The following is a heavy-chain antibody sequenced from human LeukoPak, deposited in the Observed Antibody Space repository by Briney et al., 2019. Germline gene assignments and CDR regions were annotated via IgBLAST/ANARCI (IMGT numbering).Heavy chain of an antibody. CDR2: IYTSGST. CDR3: ARDINWNDRDTNWFDT. D-gene: IGHD1-1*01. Sequence: SETLSLTCTVSGGSLSSYYWSWIRQPAGKGLEWIGRIYTSGSTNYNPSLKSRVTMSVDTSKHQFSLKLSSVTAADTAVYYCARDINWNDRDTNWFDTGGQGPLVTVSS. CDR1: GGSLSSYY. J-gene: IGHJ5*02. V-gene: IGHV4-4*07.